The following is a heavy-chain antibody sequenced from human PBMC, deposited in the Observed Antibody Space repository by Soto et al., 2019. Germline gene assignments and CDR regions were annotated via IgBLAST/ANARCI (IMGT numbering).Heavy chain of an antibody. CDR2: ISAYNGNK. D-gene: IGHD6-13*01. J-gene: IGHJ4*02. CDR3: GRDSWYLPGIYLDY. Sequence: SVKVSCKASGYTFTSYGISWVRHAPGQGLEWMGWISAYNGNKKYAQKLQGRVSMTTDTSTSTAYMELSSLRSEDTAIYYCGRDSWYLPGIYLDYWGQGALVTVSS. CDR1: GYTFTSYG. V-gene: IGHV1-18*01.